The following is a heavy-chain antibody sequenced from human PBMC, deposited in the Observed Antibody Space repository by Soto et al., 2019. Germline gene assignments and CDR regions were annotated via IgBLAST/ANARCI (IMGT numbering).Heavy chain of an antibody. CDR1: GYTFTDYY. V-gene: IGHV1-2*04. Sequence: ASVKVSCKASGYTFTDYYMHWVRQAPGQGLEGMGWINPNSGGTNYAQKFQGWVTITRDTSISTAYMELSRLRSDDTAVYYCARVRGDSSSAHFDYWGQGTLVTVSS. J-gene: IGHJ4*02. CDR3: ARVRGDSSSAHFDY. D-gene: IGHD6-6*01. CDR2: INPNSGGT.